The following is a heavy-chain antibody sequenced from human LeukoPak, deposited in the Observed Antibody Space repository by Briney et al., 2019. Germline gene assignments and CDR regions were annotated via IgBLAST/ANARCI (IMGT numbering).Heavy chain of an antibody. V-gene: IGHV3-20*04. Sequence: PGGSLRLSCAASGFTFDDYGMSWVRQGPGKGLEWVSGIDWNGGSTRYADSVKGRFTISRDNAKNSLYLQMNSLRAEDTALYYCAKDRNVATSHFDYWGQGTLVTVSS. CDR1: GFTFDDYG. J-gene: IGHJ4*02. CDR2: IDWNGGST. D-gene: IGHD5-12*01. CDR3: AKDRNVATSHFDY.